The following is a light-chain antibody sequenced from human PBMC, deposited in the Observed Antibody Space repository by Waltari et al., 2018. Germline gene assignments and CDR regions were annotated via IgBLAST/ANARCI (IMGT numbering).Light chain of an antibody. CDR1: QRISSY. CDR3: QQTYSNFRT. J-gene: IGKJ1*01. Sequence: DIQMTQSPSSLSASVGDSVTIACRASQRISSYLNWYQQKPGQAPKLLIYAASSLESGVPSRFSGSGFGTDFTLTINSLQPEDFAVCYCQQTYSNFRTFGQGTKVDVK. V-gene: IGKV1-39*01. CDR2: AAS.